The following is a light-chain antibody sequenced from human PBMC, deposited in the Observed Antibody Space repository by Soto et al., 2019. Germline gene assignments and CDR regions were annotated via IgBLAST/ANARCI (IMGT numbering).Light chain of an antibody. Sequence: DIPMTQSPSSLSASVGDRVTIACRASQRIKNYLNWYQQKPGKAPKLLIYGVSNLQSGVPSRFSGSGSGTDFTLTISSLQPEDFATYYCQQSYSTPITFGQGTRLEIK. J-gene: IGKJ5*01. CDR1: QRIKNY. CDR3: QQSYSTPIT. V-gene: IGKV1-39*01. CDR2: GVS.